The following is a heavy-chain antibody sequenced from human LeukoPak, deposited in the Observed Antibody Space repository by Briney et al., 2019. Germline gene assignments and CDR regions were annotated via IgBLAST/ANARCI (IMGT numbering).Heavy chain of an antibody. CDR1: GFTFSDYY. V-gene: IGHV3-11*01. CDR2: ISSSGSTI. J-gene: IGHJ4*02. D-gene: IGHD6-19*01. Sequence: GGSLRLSCAASGFTFSDYYMSWIRQAPGKGLEWVSYISSSGSTIYYADSVKGRFTISRDNAKNSLYLQMNSLRAEDTALYYCAKDNQIAVAGAIDYWGQGTLVTVSS. CDR3: AKDNQIAVAGAIDY.